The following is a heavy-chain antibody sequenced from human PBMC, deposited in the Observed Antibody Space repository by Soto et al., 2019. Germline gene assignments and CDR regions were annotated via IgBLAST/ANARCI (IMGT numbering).Heavy chain of an antibody. V-gene: IGHV3-23*01. J-gene: IGHJ4*02. CDR3: AKDRAEISGSYYEFDY. Sequence: GSLRLSCAASGFTFSSYAMSWVRQAPGKGLEWVSAISGSGGSTYYADSVKGRFTISRDNSKNTLYLQMNSLRAEDTAAYYCAKDRAEISGSYYEFDYWGQGTLVTVSS. D-gene: IGHD1-26*01. CDR1: GFTFSSYA. CDR2: ISGSGGST.